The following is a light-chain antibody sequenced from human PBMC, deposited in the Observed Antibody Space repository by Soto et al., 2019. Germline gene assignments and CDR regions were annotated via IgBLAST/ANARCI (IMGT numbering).Light chain of an antibody. V-gene: IGKV3-20*01. CDR3: QQYGSSPPIT. CDR2: GAS. Sequence: EIVLTQSPATLSLSPGERATLSCRASQSVSSSYLAWYQQKPGQAPRLLLYGASSRATGIPDRFSGSGCGTDFTLTISRLEPEDFAVYYCQQYGSSPPITFGQGTRLEI. CDR1: QSVSSSY. J-gene: IGKJ5*01.